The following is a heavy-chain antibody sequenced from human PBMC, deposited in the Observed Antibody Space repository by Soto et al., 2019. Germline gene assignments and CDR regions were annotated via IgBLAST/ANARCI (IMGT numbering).Heavy chain of an antibody. D-gene: IGHD3-16*01. J-gene: IGHJ4*02. CDR1: GYSICSGYY. CDR3: ARRSGGGILYYFGC. Sequence: WETLSLTCAVSGYSICSGYYWSWIRQPPGKGLEWIGSIYHSGSAYYNPSLKSRDTISVDSSKNQFSLMLSSMTAADPDAYYYARRSGGGILYYFGCWGQRTLITVST. CDR2: IYHSGSA. V-gene: IGHV4-38-2*01.